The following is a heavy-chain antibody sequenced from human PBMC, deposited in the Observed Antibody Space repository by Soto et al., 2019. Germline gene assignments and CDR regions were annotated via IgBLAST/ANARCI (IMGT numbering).Heavy chain of an antibody. CDR2: IGASATVT. D-gene: IGHD3-9*01. CDR1: GFTFSSFA. Sequence: GGSLRLSCAASGFTFSSFAMTWVRQAPGKGLEWVSTIGASATVTHYADSVKGRFTISRDNSKNTLYLQVSSLRAEDTAIYYCAMQAEGRLAPFDYWGQGTLVTVSS. J-gene: IGHJ4*02. CDR3: AMQAEGRLAPFDY. V-gene: IGHV3-23*01.